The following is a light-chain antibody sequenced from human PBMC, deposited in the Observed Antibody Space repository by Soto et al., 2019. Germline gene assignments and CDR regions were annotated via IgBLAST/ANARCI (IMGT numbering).Light chain of an antibody. CDR3: QQYHNWPPIP. CDR2: GAY. CDR1: QSISSN. V-gene: IGKV3D-15*01. J-gene: IGKJ5*01. Sequence: EIVMTQSPATLSVSPGERATLSCRASQSISSNLAWYQQKPGQAPRLLIYGAYTRATGIPPTFSGSGSGTEFTLTISSLQSEDFAVYYCQQYHNWPPIPFGQGTRLEI.